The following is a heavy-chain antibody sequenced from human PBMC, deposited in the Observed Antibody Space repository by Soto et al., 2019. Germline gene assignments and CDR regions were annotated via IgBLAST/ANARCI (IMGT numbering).Heavy chain of an antibody. D-gene: IGHD2-15*01. CDR3: ARGWYYFDF. CDR2: IYYGGTT. J-gene: IGHJ4*02. CDR1: VEPMTGGYY. Sequence: SETLSLTCDVSVEPMTGGYYWGWIRQSPGKGLEWIGSIYYGGTTYYNPSLRSRLAISIDTSKNQFSLRLSSVTAADTALYYCARGWYYFDFWGQGTLVT. V-gene: IGHV4-38-2*01.